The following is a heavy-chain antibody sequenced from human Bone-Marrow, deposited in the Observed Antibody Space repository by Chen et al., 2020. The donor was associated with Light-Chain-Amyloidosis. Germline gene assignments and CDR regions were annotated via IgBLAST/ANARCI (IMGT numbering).Heavy chain of an antibody. CDR3: ARGGYRNSNYCDY. V-gene: IGHV3-33*01. J-gene: IGHJ4*02. CDR1: GFSFRNSD. Sequence: QVQLVESGGGVVQPGGSLRLSCAASGFSFRNSDMHWVRQAPGKGLEWVEIIWYDGSDKYYGDSVKGRFTISRDHSKNTLYLQMNSLRADDTAVYYCARGGYRNSNYCDYWGQGTLVTVSS. CDR2: IWYDGSDK. D-gene: IGHD5-12*01.